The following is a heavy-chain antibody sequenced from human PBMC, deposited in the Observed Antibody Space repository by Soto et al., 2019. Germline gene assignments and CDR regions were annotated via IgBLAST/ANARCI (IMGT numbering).Heavy chain of an antibody. D-gene: IGHD4-17*01. CDR2: ISGSGGST. CDR3: AKHPYSVTTSPLFDY. V-gene: IGHV3-23*01. J-gene: IGHJ4*02. Sequence: TGGSLRLSCAASGFTFSSYAMSWVRQAPGKGLEWVSAISGSGGSTYYADSVKGRFTISRDNSKNTLYLQMNSLRAEDTAVYYCAKHPYSVTTSPLFDYWGQGTLVTVSS. CDR1: GFTFSSYA.